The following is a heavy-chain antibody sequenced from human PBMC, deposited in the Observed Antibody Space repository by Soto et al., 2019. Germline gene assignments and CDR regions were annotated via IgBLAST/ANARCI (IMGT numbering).Heavy chain of an antibody. CDR2: IYSSGCT. V-gene: IGHV4-4*07. CDR1: GGAISGYY. CDR3: ARGQRFSDWFDP. D-gene: IGHD3-3*01. J-gene: IGHJ5*02. Sequence: PSETLSLTCTVTGGAISGYYWTWIRQSDGEGLEWIGRIYSSGCTNYNPSLKSRVTISLDTSMNYFSLRLSSVTAADTAVYYCARGQRFSDWFDPWGQGTLVTVSS.